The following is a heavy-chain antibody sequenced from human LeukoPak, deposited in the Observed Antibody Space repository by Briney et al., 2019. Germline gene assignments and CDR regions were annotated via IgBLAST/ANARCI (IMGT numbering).Heavy chain of an antibody. J-gene: IGHJ4*02. CDR2: IIPIFGTA. CDR3: ARAGVAAAGTLDY. D-gene: IGHD6-13*01. CDR1: GGTFSSYA. Sequence: SVKVSCKASGGTFSSYAISWVRQAPGQGLEWIGGIIPIFGTANYAQKFQGRVTITADESTSTAYMELSSLRSEDTAVYYCARAGVAAAGTLDYWGQGTLVTVSS. V-gene: IGHV1-69*13.